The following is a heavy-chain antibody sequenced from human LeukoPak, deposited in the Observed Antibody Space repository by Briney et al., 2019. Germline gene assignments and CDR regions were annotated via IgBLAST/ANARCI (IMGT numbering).Heavy chain of an antibody. CDR3: TRSGYYQVVHGPIDY. CDR1: GGSFSGYY. J-gene: IGHJ4*02. V-gene: IGHV4-34*01. CDR2: INHSGST. Sequence: SETLSLTCAVYGGSFSGYYWSWIRQPPGKGLEWIGEINHSGSTNYNPSLKSRVTISVDTSKNQFSLKLSSVTAADTAVYYRTRSGYYQVVHGPIDYWGQGTLVTVSS. D-gene: IGHD3-3*01.